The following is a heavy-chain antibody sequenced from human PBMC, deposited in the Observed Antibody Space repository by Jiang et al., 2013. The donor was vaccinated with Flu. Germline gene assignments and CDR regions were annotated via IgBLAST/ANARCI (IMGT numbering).Heavy chain of an antibody. CDR2: TYYRSKWYN. V-gene: IGHV6-1*01. Sequence: QTLSLTCAISGDSVSSNSVDWNWIRQSPSRGLEWLGRTYYRSKWYNDYAVSVRSRITVNPDTSKNHFSLQLNSVTPEDTAVYYCARGTGGTLDYWGQGTLVTVSS. J-gene: IGHJ4*02. CDR3: ARGTGGTLDY. CDR1: GDSVSSNSVD. D-gene: IGHD1-26*01.